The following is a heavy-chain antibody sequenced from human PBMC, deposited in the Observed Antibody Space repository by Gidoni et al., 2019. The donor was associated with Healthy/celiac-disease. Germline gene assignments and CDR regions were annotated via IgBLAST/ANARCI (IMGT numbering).Heavy chain of an antibody. CDR3: ARSRRGYCSGGSCYGTNYFDY. D-gene: IGHD2-15*01. V-gene: IGHV4-39*01. Sequence: QLQLQESGPGLVKPSETLSLTCTVSGGSISSSSYYWGWIRQPPGKGLEWIGSIYYSGSTYYNPSLQSRVTISVDTSKNQFSLKLSSVTAADTAVYYCARSRRGYCSGGSCYGTNYFDYWGQGTLVTVSS. CDR1: GGSISSSSYY. J-gene: IGHJ4*02. CDR2: IYYSGST.